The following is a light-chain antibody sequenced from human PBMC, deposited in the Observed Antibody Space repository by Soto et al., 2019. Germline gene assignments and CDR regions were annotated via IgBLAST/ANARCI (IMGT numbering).Light chain of an antibody. CDR2: GAS. V-gene: IGKV3-20*01. Sequence: EIVLTQSPGTLSLSPGERATLSCRASQSVSSSYLAWYQQKPGQAHRLLIYGASSRATGIPDRYSGSGSGTDYAPTISRQEPEDFAVYCCQQNNGQPPFTFRPGTKVDIK. J-gene: IGKJ3*01. CDR3: QQNNGQPPFT. CDR1: QSVSSSY.